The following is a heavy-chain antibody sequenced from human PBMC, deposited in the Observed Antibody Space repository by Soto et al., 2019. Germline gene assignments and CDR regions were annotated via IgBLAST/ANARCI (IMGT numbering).Heavy chain of an antibody. CDR1: GFTFDAYA. D-gene: IGHD3-10*01. Sequence: GGSLRLSCAASGFTFDAYAMSWVRQAPGKGLEWVSAITGSGGSTYYADSVKGRFTISRDNSRNTLYLQMTSLRAEDTALYYCAKGVSRGYYHYGMDVWGQGATVTVSS. J-gene: IGHJ6*02. CDR2: ITGSGGST. CDR3: AKGVSRGYYHYGMDV. V-gene: IGHV3-23*01.